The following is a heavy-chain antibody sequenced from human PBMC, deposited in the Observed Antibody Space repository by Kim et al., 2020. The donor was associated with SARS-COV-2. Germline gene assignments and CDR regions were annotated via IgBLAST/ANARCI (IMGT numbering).Heavy chain of an antibody. V-gene: IGHV5-10-1*01. J-gene: IGHJ6*02. CDR2: IDPSDSHT. CDR3: ARLENYYYYILDV. Sequence: GESLKISCKASGYSFSNYWITWVRQMPGKGLEWLGRIDPSDSHTNYSPSFQGHVTISADTSISTAYLQYNSLKASDTAIYYCARLENYYYYILDVWGQGTTVTVSS. CDR1: GYSFSNYW. D-gene: IGHD1-1*01.